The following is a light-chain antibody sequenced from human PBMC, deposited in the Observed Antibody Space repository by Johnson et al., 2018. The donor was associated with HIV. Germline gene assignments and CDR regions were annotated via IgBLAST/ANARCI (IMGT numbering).Light chain of an antibody. CDR3: GTWGGV. J-gene: IGLJ1*01. V-gene: IGLV1-51*01. CDR1: SSNIGNNY. Sequence: QSVLTQPPSVSAAPGQKVTISCSGSSSNIGNNYVSWYQQLPGTAPKLLIYDNNKRHSGIPDRFSGSKSGTSATLGITGLQTGDEAEYYCGTWGGVFGTGTSVTV. CDR2: DNN.